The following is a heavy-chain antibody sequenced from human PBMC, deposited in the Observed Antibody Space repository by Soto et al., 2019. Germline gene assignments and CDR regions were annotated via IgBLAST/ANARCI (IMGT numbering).Heavy chain of an antibody. D-gene: IGHD3-16*01. J-gene: IGHJ6*02. Sequence: EVQLVESGGGLVKPWGSLRLSCAASGFTFSSYSMNWVRQAPGKGLEWVSSISSSSSYIYYADSVKGRFTISRDNPKNSLDLQMNSLRAEATAVYYCARDSGGLGAERGMDVWGQGTTVTVSS. CDR1: GFTFSSYS. CDR2: ISSSSSYI. CDR3: ARDSGGLGAERGMDV. V-gene: IGHV3-21*01.